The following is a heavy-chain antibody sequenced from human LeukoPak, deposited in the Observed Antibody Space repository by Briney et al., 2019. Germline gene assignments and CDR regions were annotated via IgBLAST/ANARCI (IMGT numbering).Heavy chain of an antibody. D-gene: IGHD3-16*01. CDR2: IYPGDSDT. J-gene: IGHJ4*02. CDR1: GYSFTSFW. V-gene: IGHV5-51*01. CDR3: ASGPTLGYFDY. Sequence: GESLKISCKGSGYSFTSFWIAWVRQMPGKGLEWMGSIYPGDSDTTYTPSFQGQVTISADKSISTACLQWSSLKASDTAMYYCASGPTLGYFDYWGQGTLVTVSS.